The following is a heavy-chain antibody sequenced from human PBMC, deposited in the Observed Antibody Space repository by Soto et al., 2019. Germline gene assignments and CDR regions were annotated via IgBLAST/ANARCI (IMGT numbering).Heavy chain of an antibody. CDR1: GGSISSYY. CDR2: IYYSGST. Sequence: PSETLSLTCTGSGGSISSYYWSWIRQPPGKGLEWIGYIYYSGSTNYNPSLKSRVTISVDTSKNQFSLKLSSVTAADTAVYYCERAVPAPYNNCFDPWGQGTLVTVSS. CDR3: ERAVPAPYNNCFDP. J-gene: IGHJ5*02. V-gene: IGHV4-59*01. D-gene: IGHD2-2*01.